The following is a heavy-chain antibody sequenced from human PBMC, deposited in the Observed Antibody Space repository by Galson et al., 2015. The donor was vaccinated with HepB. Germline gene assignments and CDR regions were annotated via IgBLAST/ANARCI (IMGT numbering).Heavy chain of an antibody. D-gene: IGHD6-13*01. CDR1: GFTFSSYA. V-gene: IGHV3-30-3*01. CDR3: ASGASWQQLVSHFDY. CDR2: ISYDGSNK. J-gene: IGHJ4*02. Sequence: SLRLSCAASGFTFSSYAMHWVRQAPGKGLEWVAVISYDGSNKYYADSVKGRFTISRDNSKNTLYLQMNSLRAEDTAVYYCASGASWQQLVSHFDYWGQGTLVTVSS.